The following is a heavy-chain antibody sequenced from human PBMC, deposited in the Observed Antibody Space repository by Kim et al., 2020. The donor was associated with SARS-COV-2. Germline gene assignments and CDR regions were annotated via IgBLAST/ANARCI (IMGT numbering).Heavy chain of an antibody. CDR2: INPNSGGT. J-gene: IGHJ3*02. CDR3: ARGRDPYYYDSSGDNDAFDI. CDR1: GYTFTGYY. D-gene: IGHD3-22*01. V-gene: IGHV1-2*02. Sequence: ASVKVSCKASGYTFTGYYMHWVRQAPGQGLEWMGWINPNSGGTNYAQKFQGRVTMTRDTSISTAYMELSRLRSDDTAVYYCARGRDPYYYDSSGDNDAFDIWGQGTMVTVSS.